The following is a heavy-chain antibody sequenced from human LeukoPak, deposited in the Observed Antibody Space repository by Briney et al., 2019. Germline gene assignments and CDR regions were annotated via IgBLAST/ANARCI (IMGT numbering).Heavy chain of an antibody. V-gene: IGHV3-21*01. J-gene: IGHJ4*02. Sequence: GGSLRLSCAGSGFTPSNCAMSWVRQAPGKGLEWVSSITSSSTNIKYADSVKGRFTISRDNAENSLYLQMNSLRVEDTAVYYCASGGRFGDYWGQGTLVTVSS. D-gene: IGHD3-10*01. CDR2: ITSSSTNI. CDR3: ASGGRFGDY. CDR1: GFTPSNCA.